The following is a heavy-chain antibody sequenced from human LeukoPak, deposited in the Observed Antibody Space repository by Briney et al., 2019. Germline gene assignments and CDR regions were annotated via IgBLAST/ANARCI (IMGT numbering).Heavy chain of an antibody. CDR3: ARDLKRGYSSGRYSWGTGSSNDF. CDR2: ISPYNSNT. V-gene: IGHV1-18*01. CDR1: GGTFSSYA. Sequence: ASVKVSCKASGGTFSSYAISWVRQAPGQGHEWMGWISPYNSNTYYAQNLQGRVTMTTDTSTSTTYMELRSLRSDDTAVYYCARDLKRGYSSGRYSWGTGSSNDFWGQGTLVTVSS. J-gene: IGHJ4*02. D-gene: IGHD6-19*01.